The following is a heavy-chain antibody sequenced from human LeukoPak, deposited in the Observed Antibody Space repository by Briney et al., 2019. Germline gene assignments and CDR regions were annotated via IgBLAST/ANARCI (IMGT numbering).Heavy chain of an antibody. V-gene: IGHV5-51*01. Sequence: GESLKISCKGSGYNFLNFWIGWVRQMPGKGLEFIGVIYPDDSDTRYNPSLEGQVTISVDKSTTTAYLQWNSLKASDTAMYFCAKSADIARAENFDYWGQGTLVTVSS. CDR2: IYPDDSDT. CDR3: AKSADIARAENFDY. CDR1: GYNFLNFW. J-gene: IGHJ4*02. D-gene: IGHD5-18*01.